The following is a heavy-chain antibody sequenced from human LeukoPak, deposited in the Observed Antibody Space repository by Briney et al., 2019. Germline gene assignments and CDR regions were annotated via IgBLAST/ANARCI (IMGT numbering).Heavy chain of an antibody. CDR3: ARDSWNYYMDV. D-gene: IGHD2-15*01. V-gene: IGHV4-59*01. CDR2: IYYSGST. CDR1: GGSISSYY. Sequence: PSETLSLTCTVSGGSISSYYWSWIRQPPGKGLEWIGYIYYSGSTNYNPSLKSRVTISVDTSKNQFSLKLSSVTAADTAVYYCARDSWNYYMDVWGKGTTVTVSS. J-gene: IGHJ6*03.